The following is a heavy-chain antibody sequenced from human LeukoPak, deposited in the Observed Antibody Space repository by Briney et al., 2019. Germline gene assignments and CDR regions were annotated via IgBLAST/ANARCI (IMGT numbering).Heavy chain of an antibody. V-gene: IGHV4-4*07. CDR3: ARDYSSSSWMEAFEI. CDR1: GGSIGPYY. D-gene: IGHD4-11*01. Sequence: PSETLPLTCIVSGGSIGPYYWSWIRQAAGKGPEWIGRIYTSGTADYNPALKGRVFLSVDTAKNQFSLKVTSVTAADTAVYCARDYSSSSWMEAFEIWGPGTKVTVSS. CDR2: IYTSGTA. J-gene: IGHJ3*02.